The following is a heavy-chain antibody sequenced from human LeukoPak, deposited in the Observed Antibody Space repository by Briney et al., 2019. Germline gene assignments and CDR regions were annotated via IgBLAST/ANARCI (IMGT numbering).Heavy chain of an antibody. CDR2: IYTSGST. Sequence: SETLSLTCTVSGGSISSGSYYWSWIRQPAGKGLEWIGRIYTSGSTNYNPSLKSRVTISVDKSKNQFSLKLSSVTAADTAVYYCVLSGYYYYYMDVWGKGTTVTVFS. CDR3: VLSGYYYYYMDV. J-gene: IGHJ6*03. D-gene: IGHD3-10*01. CDR1: GGSISSGSYY. V-gene: IGHV4-61*02.